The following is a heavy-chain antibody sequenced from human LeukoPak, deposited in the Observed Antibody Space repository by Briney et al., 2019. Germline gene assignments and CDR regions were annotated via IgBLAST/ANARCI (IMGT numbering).Heavy chain of an antibody. V-gene: IGHV4-34*01. CDR1: GGSFSGYY. CDR2: INHSGST. CDR3: ARDGWGSGTTNY. Sequence: SETLSLTCAVYGGSFSGYYWSWIRQPPGKGLEWIGEINHSGSTNYNPSLKSRVTISVDTSKNQFSLKLSSVTAADTAVYYCARDGWGSGTTNYWGQGTLVTVSS. D-gene: IGHD1/OR15-1a*01. J-gene: IGHJ4*02.